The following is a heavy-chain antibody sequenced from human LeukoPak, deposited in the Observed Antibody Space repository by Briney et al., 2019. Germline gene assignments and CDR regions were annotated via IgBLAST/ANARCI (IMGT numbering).Heavy chain of an antibody. J-gene: IGHJ6*03. CDR1: GFTFRSYS. V-gene: IGHV3-21*01. CDR2: ISTSSSYI. D-gene: IGHD3-3*01. Sequence: PGGSLRLSCAASGFTFRSYSMNWVRQAPGKGLEWVSSISTSSSYIYYADSVKGRFTVSRDNAKNSLYLQMNSLRAEDTAVYYRARYDFGVNYYSMDVWGKGTTVTVSS. CDR3: ARYDFGVNYYSMDV.